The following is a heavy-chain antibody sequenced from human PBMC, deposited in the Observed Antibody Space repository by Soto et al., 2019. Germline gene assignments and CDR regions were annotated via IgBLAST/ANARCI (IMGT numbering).Heavy chain of an antibody. CDR2: INAGNGNT. CDR1: GYTFTSYA. V-gene: IGHV1-3*01. CDR3: ARVTRGPGYDFWSGSAFDY. J-gene: IGHJ4*02. D-gene: IGHD3-3*01. Sequence: GASVKASCKASGYTFTSYAMHWVRQAPGQRLEWMGWINAGNGNTKYSQKFQGRVTITRDTSASTAYMELSSLRSEDTAVYYCARVTRGPGYDFWSGSAFDYWGQGTLVTVSS.